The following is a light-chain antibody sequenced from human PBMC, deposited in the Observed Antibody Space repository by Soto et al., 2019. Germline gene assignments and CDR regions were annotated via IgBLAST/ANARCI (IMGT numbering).Light chain of an antibody. J-gene: IGKJ2*01. Sequence: IQMTQSPSSLSASVGDRVIITCRSDHSINNYLNWYQQRPGKVPKLLIYAASTLQRGVPSRFRGSVSETVFPLTINSLQPEDFATYYCLHSYITLSTFGRGTMVEI. CDR1: HSINNY. CDR2: AAS. V-gene: IGKV1-39*01. CDR3: LHSYITLST.